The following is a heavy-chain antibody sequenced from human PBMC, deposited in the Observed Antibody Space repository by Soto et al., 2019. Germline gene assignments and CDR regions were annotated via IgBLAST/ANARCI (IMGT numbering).Heavy chain of an antibody. CDR1: GASIAGGSYY. CDR3: VRDQYSGYDFVL. CDR2: IPSRGRP. J-gene: IGHJ5*02. V-gene: IGHV4-30-4*01. Sequence: PSETLSLTCSVSGASIAGGSYYWSWVRQPPGKGLEWIGYIPSRGRPFYNPSLTSRGTISADSSKNQLSLQLTSVTAADTAVYYCVRDQYSGYDFVLWGPAHLVTVS. D-gene: IGHD5-12*01.